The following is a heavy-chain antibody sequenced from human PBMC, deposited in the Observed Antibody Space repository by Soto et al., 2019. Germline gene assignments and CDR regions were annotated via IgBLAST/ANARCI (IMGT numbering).Heavy chain of an antibody. CDR1: LYSFNTHC. Sequence: GESMKGSCNGSLYSFNTHCSSCLLPMRLKGLEWMGITHPGDSETRYSPSFEGQVTISADKSISTAYLQWSSLKASDTAMYYCARQGRDGHNQGYGMDVWGQGTTVTVSS. J-gene: IGHJ6*02. CDR2: THPGDSET. V-gene: IGHV5-51*01. CDR3: ARQGRDGHNQGYGMDV.